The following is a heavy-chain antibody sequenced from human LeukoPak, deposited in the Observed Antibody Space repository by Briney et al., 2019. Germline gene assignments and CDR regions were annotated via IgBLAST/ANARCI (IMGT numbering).Heavy chain of an antibody. D-gene: IGHD6-6*01. CDR1: GGSISTYY. Sequence: PSETLSLTCTVSGGSISTYYWNWIRQPPGKGLEWIGYIYHSGSTNYNPSLQSRVTISVDTSKNQFSLNLNSMTAADTAGYYCARGGAARLHFQNWGQGTLVTVSS. CDR2: IYHSGST. J-gene: IGHJ1*01. CDR3: ARGGAARLHFQN. V-gene: IGHV4-59*01.